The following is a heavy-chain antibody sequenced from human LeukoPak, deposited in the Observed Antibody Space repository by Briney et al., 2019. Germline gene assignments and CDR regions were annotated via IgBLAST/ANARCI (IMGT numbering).Heavy chain of an antibody. J-gene: IGHJ4*02. Sequence: SETLSLTCTVPGGSISSYYWSWIRQPAGKGLEWIGSIYYGGSTYFNPSLKSRVTISADTSKNRFSLKLSSVTAADTAVYYCARVSDYGDYTGDWGQGTLVTVSS. CDR3: ARVSDYGDYTGD. CDR1: GGSISSYY. V-gene: IGHV4-4*07. D-gene: IGHD4-17*01. CDR2: IYYGGST.